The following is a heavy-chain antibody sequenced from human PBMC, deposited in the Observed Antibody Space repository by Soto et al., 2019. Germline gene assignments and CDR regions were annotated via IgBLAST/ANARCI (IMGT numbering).Heavy chain of an antibody. CDR3: ARDRGTGWNDAAGALDI. Sequence: GGSLRLSCAASGFTFSSYNMNWVRQAPGKGLEWVSYISSSSNTIYYTDSVRGRFTISRDNAKNSLYLQMNSLRAEDTATYYCARDRGTGWNDAAGALDIWGQGTMVTVSS. D-gene: IGHD1-1*01. J-gene: IGHJ3*02. CDR1: GFTFSSYN. V-gene: IGHV3-48*01. CDR2: ISSSSNTI.